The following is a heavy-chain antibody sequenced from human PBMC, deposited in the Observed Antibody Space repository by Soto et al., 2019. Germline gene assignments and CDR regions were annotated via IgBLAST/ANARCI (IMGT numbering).Heavy chain of an antibody. V-gene: IGHV3-23*01. J-gene: IGHJ6*02. CDR1: GFTFSSYA. Sequence: GGSLRLSCAASGFTFSSYAMSWVRQAPGKGLEWVSAISGSGGSTYYADSVKGRFTISRDNSKNTLYLQMNSLRAEDTAVYYCATVKTVAAAGYYYYYGMDVWGQGTTVTVSS. CDR2: ISGSGGST. D-gene: IGHD6-13*01. CDR3: ATVKTVAAAGYYYYYGMDV.